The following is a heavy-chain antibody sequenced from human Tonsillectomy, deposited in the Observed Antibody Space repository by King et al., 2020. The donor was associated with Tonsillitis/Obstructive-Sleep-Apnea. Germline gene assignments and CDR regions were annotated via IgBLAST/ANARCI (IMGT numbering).Heavy chain of an antibody. D-gene: IGHD4-17*01. V-gene: IGHV4-39*01. CDR1: GGSISSSSYY. CDR3: ARIPRLRGNYWYFDL. J-gene: IGHJ2*01. Sequence: QLQESGPGLVKPSETLSLTCTVSGGSISSSSYYWGWIRQPPGKGLEWIGSIYYSGSTYYNPSLKSRVTISVDTSKNQFSLKLSSVTAADTAVYYCARIPRLRGNYWYFDLWGRGTLVTVSS. CDR2: IYYSGST.